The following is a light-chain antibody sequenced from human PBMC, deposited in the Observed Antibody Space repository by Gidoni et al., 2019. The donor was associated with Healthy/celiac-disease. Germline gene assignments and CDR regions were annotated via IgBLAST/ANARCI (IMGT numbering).Light chain of an antibody. V-gene: IGKV3-20*01. CDR3: QQYGSSPPYT. CDR1: QSVSSSY. J-gene: IGKJ2*01. Sequence: EIVLTQSPGTLSLSTGERATLSGRASQSVSSSYLAWYQQKPGQAPRLLSYGASSRATGIPDRFSGSGSGTDFTLTISRLEPEDFAVYYCQQYGSSPPYTFXXXTKLEIK. CDR2: GAS.